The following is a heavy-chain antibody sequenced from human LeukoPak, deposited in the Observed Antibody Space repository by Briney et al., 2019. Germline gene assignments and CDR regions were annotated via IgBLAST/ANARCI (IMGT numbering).Heavy chain of an antibody. CDR1: GFTFSRYG. D-gene: IGHD5-12*01. CDR2: TSGSSGSTI. J-gene: IGHJ4*02. V-gene: IGHV3-48*01. CDR3: ARDKIQWLRYSYFDY. Sequence: GGSLRLSCKASGFTFSRYGMNWVRQAPGRGLEWLAYTSGSSGSTIYYAQSVRGRFTISRDDAKNTLYLQMNSLRADDTAVYFCARDKIQWLRYSYFDYWGQGVLVTVSS.